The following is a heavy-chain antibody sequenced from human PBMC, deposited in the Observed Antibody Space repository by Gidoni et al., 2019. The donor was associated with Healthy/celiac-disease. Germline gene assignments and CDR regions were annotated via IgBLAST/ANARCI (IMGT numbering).Heavy chain of an antibody. CDR1: FSSYA. CDR2: ISGSGGST. D-gene: IGHD6-19*01. CDR3: AEGGIAVAGSSY. Sequence: FSSYAMSWVRQAPGKGLEWVSAISGSGGSTYYADSVKGRFTISRDNSKNTLYLQMNSLRAEDTAVYYCAEGGIAVAGSSYWGQGTLVTVSS. V-gene: IGHV3-23*01. J-gene: IGHJ4*02.